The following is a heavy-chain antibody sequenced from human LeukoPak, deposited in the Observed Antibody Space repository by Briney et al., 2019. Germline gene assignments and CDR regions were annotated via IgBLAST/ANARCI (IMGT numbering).Heavy chain of an antibody. Sequence: TPGGSLRLSCAASGFTFKIYSMNWVRQAPGKGLEWVSSISTSSSHMYYADSVKGRFTISRDNAKNSLYLQMNTLRAEDTAVYYCARDDTSAHFFDYWGQGTLVTVSS. CDR1: GFTFKIYS. V-gene: IGHV3-21*01. CDR3: ARDDTSAHFFDY. D-gene: IGHD3-10*01. J-gene: IGHJ4*02. CDR2: ISTSSSHM.